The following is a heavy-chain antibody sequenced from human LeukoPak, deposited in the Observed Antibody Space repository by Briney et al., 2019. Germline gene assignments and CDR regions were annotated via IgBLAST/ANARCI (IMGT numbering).Heavy chain of an antibody. CDR2: IYYSGST. CDR3: ARRLRGVVVAATYNWFDP. D-gene: IGHD2-15*01. J-gene: IGHJ5*02. V-gene: IGHV4-34*01. CDR1: GGSFSGYC. Sequence: SETLSLTCAVYGGSFSGYCWSWIRQPPGKGLEWIGSIYYSGSTYYNPSLKSRVTISVDTSKNQFSLKLSSVTAADTAVYYCARRLRGVVVAATYNWFDPWGQGTLVTVSS.